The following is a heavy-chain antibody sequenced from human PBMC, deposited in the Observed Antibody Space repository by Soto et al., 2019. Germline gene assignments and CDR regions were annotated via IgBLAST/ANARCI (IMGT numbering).Heavy chain of an antibody. CDR1: GYSFTSYW. CDR3: ARHLVSSIEARYYYYGMDV. V-gene: IGHV5-10-1*01. CDR2: IDPSDSYT. D-gene: IGHD6-6*01. Sequence: GESLKISCKGSGYSFTSYWISWVRQMPGKGLEWMGRIDPSDSYTNYSPSFQGHVTISADKSISTAYLQWSSLKASDTAMYYCARHLVSSIEARYYYYGMDVWGQGTTVTVSS. J-gene: IGHJ6*02.